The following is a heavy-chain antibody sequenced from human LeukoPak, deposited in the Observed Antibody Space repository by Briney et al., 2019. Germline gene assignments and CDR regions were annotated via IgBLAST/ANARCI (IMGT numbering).Heavy chain of an antibody. V-gene: IGHV5-51*01. D-gene: IGHD2-2*01. J-gene: IGHJ3*02. CDR1: GYSFTSYW. Sequence: GESLKISCKGSGYSFTSYWIGWVRQMPGKGLEWMGIIYPGDSDTRYSPSFQGQVTISADKSISTAYLQWSSLKVSDTAMYYCAAAGPLGYCSSTSCPDNAFDIWGQGTMVTVSS. CDR2: IYPGDSDT. CDR3: AAAGPLGYCSSTSCPDNAFDI.